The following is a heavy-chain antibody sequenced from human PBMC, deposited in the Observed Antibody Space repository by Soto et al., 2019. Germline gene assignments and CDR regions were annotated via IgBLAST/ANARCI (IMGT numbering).Heavy chain of an antibody. D-gene: IGHD3-10*01. V-gene: IGHV3-23*01. Sequence: EVQLLESGGGLVQPGGSLRLSCAASGFSFSIYAMTWVRQAPGKGLEWVSTFSGSGDGSYYEESVTGWFTIYRDNSKNTLYLQVNSLRAEATALYYCEKPYYYGSGTGPDAFDIWGLGTMVTVSS. J-gene: IGHJ3*02. CDR2: FSGSGDGS. CDR3: EKPYYYGSGTGPDAFDI. CDR1: GFSFSIYA.